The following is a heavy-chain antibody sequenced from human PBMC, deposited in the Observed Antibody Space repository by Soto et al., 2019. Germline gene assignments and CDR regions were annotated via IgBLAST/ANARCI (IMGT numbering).Heavy chain of an antibody. Sequence: ASVKVSCKASGYTFTSYYMHWVRQHPGQGLEWVGIINPSGGSTIYAQKFQGRVTVTSETSSSTVYMHLSSRRSEDTAVYYCARAISYSSSMDYWSPGTLVTVSS. J-gene: IGHJ4*02. CDR2: INPSGGST. CDR3: ARAISYSSSMDY. CDR1: GYTFTSYY. D-gene: IGHD6-6*01. V-gene: IGHV1-46*01.